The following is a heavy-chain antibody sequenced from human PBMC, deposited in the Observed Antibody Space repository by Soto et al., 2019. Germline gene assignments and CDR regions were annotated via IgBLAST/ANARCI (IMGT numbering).Heavy chain of an antibody. CDR2: IGGSGTGFNT. CDR1: GFTFSSYP. V-gene: IGHV3-23*01. Sequence: EVQLLESGGGLVRPGGSLRLSCAASGFTFSSYPMKWVRQGPGKVLEWVSTIGGSGTGFNTDYADSVKGRFVISRDNSTNTVYLQMNSLRAEDTALYYCARVAPYCSTTTCYIDSWGQGTLVTVSS. J-gene: IGHJ4*02. D-gene: IGHD2-2*01. CDR3: ARVAPYCSTTTCYIDS.